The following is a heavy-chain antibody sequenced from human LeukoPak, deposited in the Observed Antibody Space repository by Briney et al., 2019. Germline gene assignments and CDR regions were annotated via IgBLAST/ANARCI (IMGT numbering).Heavy chain of an antibody. V-gene: IGHV4-34*01. D-gene: IGHD1-26*01. CDR2: INHSGST. CDR1: GGSFSGYY. Sequence: PSETLSLNCTVYGGSFSGYYWSWIRQPPGKGLEWIGEINHSGSTNYNPSLKSRVTISVDTSKNQFSLKLSSVTAADTAVYYCARGGGWELPFDYWGQGTLVTVSS. CDR3: ARGGGWELPFDY. J-gene: IGHJ4*02.